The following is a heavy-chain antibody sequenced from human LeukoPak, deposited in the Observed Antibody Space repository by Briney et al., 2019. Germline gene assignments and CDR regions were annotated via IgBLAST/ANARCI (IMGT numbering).Heavy chain of an antibody. J-gene: IGHJ4*02. CDR3: AKLFASSWSVDY. V-gene: IGHV3-48*04. CDR1: GFTFRDYS. D-gene: IGHD6-13*01. CDR2: ISSSATNI. Sequence: GGSLRLSCVVSGFTFRDYSMNWVRQAPGKGPEWISYISSSATNIYYADSVRGRFTISRDDAKNSLYLQMNSLRVEDTAVYYCAKLFASSWSVDYWGRGTLVTVSS.